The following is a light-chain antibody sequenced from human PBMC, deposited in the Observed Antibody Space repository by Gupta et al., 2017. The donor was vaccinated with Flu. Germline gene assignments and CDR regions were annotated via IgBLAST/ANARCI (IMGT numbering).Light chain of an antibody. Sequence: DIVMTQSPLSLPVTPGEPASISCRSSQSLLHSNGYNYLDWYLQKPGQSPQLLIYLGSNRASGVPDRFSGSGSGTDFTLNISRVEAEDVGVYYCMQALHFLRFTFGPGTKGDIK. CDR2: LGS. J-gene: IGKJ3*01. V-gene: IGKV2-28*01. CDR1: QSLLHSNGYNY. CDR3: MQALHFLRFT.